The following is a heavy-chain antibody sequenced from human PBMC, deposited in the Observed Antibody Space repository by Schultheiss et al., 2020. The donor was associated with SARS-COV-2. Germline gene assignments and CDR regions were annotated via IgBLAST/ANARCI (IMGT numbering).Heavy chain of an antibody. CDR2: IRSKAYGGTT. CDR1: GFTFSSYS. V-gene: IGHV3-49*04. CDR3: TTLQWLGDFDY. J-gene: IGHJ4*02. D-gene: IGHD6-19*01. Sequence: GGSLRLSCAASGFTFSSYSMNWVRQAPGKGLEWVGFIRSKAYGGTTKYAASVKGRFTISRDDSKSIAYLQMNSLKTEDTAVYYCTTLQWLGDFDYWGQGTLVTVSS.